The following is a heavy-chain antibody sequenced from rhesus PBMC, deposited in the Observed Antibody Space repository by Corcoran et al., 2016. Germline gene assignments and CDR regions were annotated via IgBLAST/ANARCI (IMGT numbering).Heavy chain of an antibody. Sequence: EVQLVQSGAEVKKPGASVKISCKASGYTFTDYYLHWVRQAPGKGLEWMGRVDAEYVEAIHAQQFQARSTISADTSTDTAYMELSSLRSEDTAVYYCATEYCTGSGCYGYFDYWGQGVLVTVSS. CDR2: VDAEYVEA. CDR1: GYTFTDYY. CDR3: ATEYCTGSGCYGYFDY. J-gene: IGHJ4*01. D-gene: IGHD2-21*01. V-gene: IGHV1-111*02.